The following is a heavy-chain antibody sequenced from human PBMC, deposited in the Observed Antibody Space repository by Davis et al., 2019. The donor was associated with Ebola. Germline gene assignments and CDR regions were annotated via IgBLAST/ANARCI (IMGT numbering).Heavy chain of an antibody. CDR2: INPNDGRT. Sequence: ASVKVSCKASGYTFTSYGISWVRQAPGQGLEWMGMINPNDGRTIYAQKFQGRVTMTRDTSTSTVYMELSSLRSEDTAVYYCARSSSGGYYFDYWGQGTLVTVSS. CDR3: ARSSSGGYYFDY. CDR1: GYTFTSYG. V-gene: IGHV1-46*03. J-gene: IGHJ4*02. D-gene: IGHD6-6*01.